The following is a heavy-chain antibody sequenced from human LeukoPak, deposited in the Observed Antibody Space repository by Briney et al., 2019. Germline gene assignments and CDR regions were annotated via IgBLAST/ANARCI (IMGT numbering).Heavy chain of an antibody. CDR2: INDDDSST. Sequence: PGGSLRLSCAASGFTFSSYAMSWVRQAPGKGLEWVSVINDDDSSTYYADSVKGRFTISRDNSKNTLYLQMNSLRADDTAVYYCANPTDSGDFVAFDSWGQGTLVTVSS. V-gene: IGHV3-23*01. D-gene: IGHD4-17*01. CDR3: ANPTDSGDFVAFDS. J-gene: IGHJ4*02. CDR1: GFTFSSYA.